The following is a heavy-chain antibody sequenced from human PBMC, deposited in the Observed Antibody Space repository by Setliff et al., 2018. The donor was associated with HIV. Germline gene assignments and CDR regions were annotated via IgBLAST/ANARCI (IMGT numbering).Heavy chain of an antibody. CDR1: GAFTTSSLYS. CDR3: ARGRYSYGPGWFDS. Sequence: SETLSLTCSVSGAFTTSSLYSWGWFRQSPGKGLEWIGTIFYSGTTTYNPSLKSRITISVDTSKKEFSLNLSSLTAADTAVFYCARGRYSYGPGWFDSWAQGAAVTVSS. V-gene: IGHV4-39*07. D-gene: IGHD5-18*01. CDR2: IFYSGTT. J-gene: IGHJ5*01.